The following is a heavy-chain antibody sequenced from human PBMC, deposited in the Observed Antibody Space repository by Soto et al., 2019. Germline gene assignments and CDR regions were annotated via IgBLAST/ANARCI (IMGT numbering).Heavy chain of an antibody. Sequence: ASVKVSCKASGYTFTSYYMHWVRQAPGQGLEWMGIINPSGGSTSYAQKFQGRVTMTRDTSTSTVYMELSSLRSEDTAVYYCAREYYDFWSGYPRPTGSDGMDVWGQGITVTVSS. CDR2: INPSGGST. CDR1: GYTFTSYY. V-gene: IGHV1-46*01. D-gene: IGHD3-3*01. CDR3: AREYYDFWSGYPRPTGSDGMDV. J-gene: IGHJ6*02.